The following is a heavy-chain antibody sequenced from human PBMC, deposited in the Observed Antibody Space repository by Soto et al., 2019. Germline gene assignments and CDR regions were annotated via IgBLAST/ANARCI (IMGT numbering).Heavy chain of an antibody. J-gene: IGHJ6*02. V-gene: IGHV1-18*01. CDR2: ISAYNGNT. CDR1: GYTFTSYG. Sequence: ASVKVSCKASGYTFTSYGISWVRQAPGQGLEWMGWISAYNGNTNYAQKLQGRVTMTTDTSTSTAYMELRSLRSDDTAVYYCARGYSSAGSCYSLGAYSSYGMDVWGQGTTVTVSS. CDR3: ARGYSSAGSCYSLGAYSSYGMDV. D-gene: IGHD2-15*01.